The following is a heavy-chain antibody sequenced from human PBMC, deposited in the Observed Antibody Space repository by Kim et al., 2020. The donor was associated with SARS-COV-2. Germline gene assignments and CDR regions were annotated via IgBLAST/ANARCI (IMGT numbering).Heavy chain of an antibody. Sequence: SETLSLTCTVSGGSISSGGYYWSWIRQHPGKGLEWIGYIYYSGSTYYNPSLKSRVTISVDTSKNQFSLKLSSVTAADTAVYYCARVGDIVVVPAAKHSWYFDLWGRGTLVTVSS. D-gene: IGHD2-2*01. CDR1: GGSISSGGYY. CDR2: IYYSGST. CDR3: ARVGDIVVVPAAKHSWYFDL. J-gene: IGHJ2*01. V-gene: IGHV4-31*03.